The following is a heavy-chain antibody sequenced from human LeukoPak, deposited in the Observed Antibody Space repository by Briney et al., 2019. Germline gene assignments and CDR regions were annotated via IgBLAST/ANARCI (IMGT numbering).Heavy chain of an antibody. J-gene: IGHJ4*02. CDR3: ARESYGDHYFDY. CDR2: ISYDGSNK. V-gene: IGHV3-30*03. D-gene: IGHD4-17*01. Sequence: GGSLRLSCAASGFTFSSYGMHWVRQAPGKGLEWVAVISYDGSNKYYADSVKGRFTISRDNSKNTLYLQMNSLRAEDTAVYYCARESYGDHYFDYWGQGTLVTVSS. CDR1: GFTFSSYG.